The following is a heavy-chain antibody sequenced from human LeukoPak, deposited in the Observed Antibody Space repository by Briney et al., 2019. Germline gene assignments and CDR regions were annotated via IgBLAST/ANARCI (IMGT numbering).Heavy chain of an antibody. D-gene: IGHD3-10*01. V-gene: IGHV1-8*01. CDR2: MNPNSGNT. CDR3: ARVGRSVELWQVYYYYGMDV. J-gene: IGHJ6*02. Sequence: GASVKVSCKASGYTFTSYDINWVRQATGQGLEWMGWMNPNSGNTGYAQKFQGRVTMTRNTSISTAYMELSSLRSEDTAVYYCARVGRSVELWQVYYYYGMDVWGQGTTVTVSS. CDR1: GYTFTSYD.